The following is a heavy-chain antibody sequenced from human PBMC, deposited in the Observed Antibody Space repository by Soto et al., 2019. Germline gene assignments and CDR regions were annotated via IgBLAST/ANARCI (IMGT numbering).Heavy chain of an antibody. D-gene: IGHD3-10*01. CDR3: ARHPLGETSLYCYYGMDV. Sequence: GESLKISCKGSGYSFTSYWIGWVRQMPGKGLEWMGIIYPGDSDTRYSPSFQGQVTISADKSISTAYLQWSSLKASDTAMYYCARHPLGETSLYCYYGMDVWGQGTTVTVSS. V-gene: IGHV5-51*01. CDR2: IYPGDSDT. J-gene: IGHJ6*02. CDR1: GYSFTSYW.